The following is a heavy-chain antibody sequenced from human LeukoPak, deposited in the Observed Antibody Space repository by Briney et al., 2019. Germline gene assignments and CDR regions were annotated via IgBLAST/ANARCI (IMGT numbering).Heavy chain of an antibody. D-gene: IGHD3-10*01. CDR3: ARGRSSMVRGYYYYYMDV. Sequence: KSSETLSLTCTVSGGSISSSIHYWGWIRQPPGKGLEWIGSIYYNGNSYYKQSLKSRVTISLDTSKNQFSLKLSSVTAADTAVYYCARGRSSMVRGYYYYYMDVWGKGTTVTISS. CDR1: GGSISSSIHY. CDR2: IYYNGNS. V-gene: IGHV4-39*07. J-gene: IGHJ6*03.